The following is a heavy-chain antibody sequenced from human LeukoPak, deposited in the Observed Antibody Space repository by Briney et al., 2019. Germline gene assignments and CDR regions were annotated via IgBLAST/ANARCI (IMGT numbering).Heavy chain of an antibody. V-gene: IGHV4-39*07. CDR2: IYHSGST. J-gene: IGHJ6*03. Sequence: PSETLSLTCTVSGGSISSSSYYWGWIRQPPGKGLEWIGSIYHSGSTYYNPSLKSRVTISVDTSKNQFSLKLSSVTAADTAVYYCARFSPYYYYMDVWGKGTTVTISS. CDR3: ARFSPYYYYMDV. CDR1: GGSISSSSYY.